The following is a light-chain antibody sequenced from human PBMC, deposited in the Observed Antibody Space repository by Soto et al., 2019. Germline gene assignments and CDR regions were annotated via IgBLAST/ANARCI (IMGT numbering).Light chain of an antibody. Sequence: DIQMTQSPSSLSASGGDRVTITCRASQSISCYLKWYQQNPGTARKLLFYASSRLQSGVPSRFSGRGAGTDFTLTISSLQPEFFANYYRQQSYSTPLTFGGGTKVDIK. CDR3: QQSYSTPLT. V-gene: IGKV1-39*01. CDR2: ASS. CDR1: QSISCY. J-gene: IGKJ4*01.